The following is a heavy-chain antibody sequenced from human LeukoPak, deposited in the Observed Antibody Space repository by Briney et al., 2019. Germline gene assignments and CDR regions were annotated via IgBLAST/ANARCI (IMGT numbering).Heavy chain of an antibody. D-gene: IGHD2-2*01. V-gene: IGHV1-69*04. J-gene: IGHJ5*02. Sequence: SVKVSCKASGGTFSSYAVSWVRQAPGQGLEWMGRIIPILGIANYAQKFQGRVTITADKSTSTAYMELSSLRSEDTAVYYCARAPAAMGNWFDPWGQGTLVTVSS. CDR3: ARAPAAMGNWFDP. CDR2: IIPILGIA. CDR1: GGTFSSYA.